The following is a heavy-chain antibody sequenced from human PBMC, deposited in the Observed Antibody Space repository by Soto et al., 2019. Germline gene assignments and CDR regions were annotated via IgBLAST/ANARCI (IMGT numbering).Heavy chain of an antibody. CDR2: IYYSGST. D-gene: IGHD4-17*01. J-gene: IGHJ1*01. Sequence: PSETLSLTCTVSGGSISSGGYYWSWIRQHPGKGLEWIGYIYYSGSTYYNPSLKSRVTISVDTSKNQFSLKLSSVTAADTAVYYCASMVSGDSPDEYFQHWGQGTLVTVSS. CDR3: ASMVSGDSPDEYFQH. CDR1: GGSISSGGYY. V-gene: IGHV4-31*03.